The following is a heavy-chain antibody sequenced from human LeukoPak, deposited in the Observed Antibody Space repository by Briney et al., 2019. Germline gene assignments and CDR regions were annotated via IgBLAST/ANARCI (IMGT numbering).Heavy chain of an antibody. D-gene: IGHD2-2*01. Sequence: PSETLSLTCAVYGGSFSGYYWSWIRQPPGKGLEWIGEINHSGSTNYNPSLKSRVTISVDTSKNQFSLKLSSVTAADTAVYYCARGYCSSTSCYNNYGMDVWGQGTTVTVSS. J-gene: IGHJ6*02. CDR2: INHSGST. V-gene: IGHV4-34*01. CDR1: GGSFSGYY. CDR3: ARGYCSSTSCYNNYGMDV.